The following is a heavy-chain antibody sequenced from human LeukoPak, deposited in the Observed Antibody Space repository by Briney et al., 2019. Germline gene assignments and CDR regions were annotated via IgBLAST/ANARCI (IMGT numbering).Heavy chain of an antibody. J-gene: IGHJ4*02. CDR1: GGSISSYY. CDR2: IYYSGST. V-gene: IGHV4-59*01. D-gene: IGHD5-18*01. CDR3: ARETNSYGYLYYFDY. Sequence: SETLSLTCTVSGGSISSYYWSWIRQPPGKGLEWIGYIYYSGSTNCNPSLKSRVTISVDTSKNQFSLKLSSVTAADTAVYYCARETNSYGYLYYFDYWGQGTLVTVSS.